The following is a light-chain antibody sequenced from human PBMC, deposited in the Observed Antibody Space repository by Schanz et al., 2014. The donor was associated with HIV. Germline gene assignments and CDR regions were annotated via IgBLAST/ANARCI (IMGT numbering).Light chain of an antibody. CDR3: QAWDSSTPCV. Sequence: SSELTQPPSVSVSPGQTASITCSGDKLGDTYACWYQQKPGQSPVLVIYQDSKRPSGIPERFSGSNSGNTATLTISGTQAMDEADYYCQAWDSSTPCVFGTGTKLTVL. V-gene: IGLV3-1*01. CDR1: KLGDTY. J-gene: IGLJ1*01. CDR2: QDS.